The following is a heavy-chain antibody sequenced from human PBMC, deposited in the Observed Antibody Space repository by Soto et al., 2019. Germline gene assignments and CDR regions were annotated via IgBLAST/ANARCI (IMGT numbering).Heavy chain of an antibody. CDR3: ATGNTYYYGSGSYYHNWFDP. CDR1: GFTFDDYA. CDR2: ISWNSGSI. D-gene: IGHD3-10*01. V-gene: IGHV3-9*01. J-gene: IGHJ5*02. Sequence: GGSLRLSCAASGFTFDDYAMHWVRQAPGKGLEWVSGISWNSGSIGYADSVEGRFTISRDNAKNSLYLQMNSLRAEDTALYYCATGNTYYYGSGSYYHNWFDPWGQGTLVTVSS.